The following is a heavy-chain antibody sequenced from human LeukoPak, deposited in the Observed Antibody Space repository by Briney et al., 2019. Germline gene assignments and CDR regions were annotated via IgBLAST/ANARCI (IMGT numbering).Heavy chain of an antibody. V-gene: IGHV3-9*01. J-gene: IGHJ6*02. CDR3: VRSTVTAAAARGYYYYGMDV. CDR1: GFTFDDYA. CDR2: IRWNSGSI. D-gene: IGHD6-13*01. Sequence: GGSLRLSCAASGFTFDDYAMHWVRQAPGKGLEWVSGIRWNSGSIAYADSVKGRFTISRDNAKNSLYLQMNSLRAEDTALYYCVRSTVTAAAARGYYYYGMDVWGQGTAVTVSS.